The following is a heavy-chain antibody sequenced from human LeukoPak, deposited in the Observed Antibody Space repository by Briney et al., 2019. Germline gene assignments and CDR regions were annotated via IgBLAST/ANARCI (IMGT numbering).Heavy chain of an antibody. D-gene: IGHD2-2*02. CDR3: AKGYCRSTSCYNRFDP. Sequence: GGSLRLSCAASGFTFSSYAMSWVRQAPGKGLEWVSAISGSGGGTYYADSVKGRFTISRDNSKNTLYLQMNSLRAEDTAVYYCAKGYCRSTSCYNRFDPWGQGTLVTVSS. CDR2: ISGSGGGT. CDR1: GFTFSSYA. V-gene: IGHV3-23*01. J-gene: IGHJ5*02.